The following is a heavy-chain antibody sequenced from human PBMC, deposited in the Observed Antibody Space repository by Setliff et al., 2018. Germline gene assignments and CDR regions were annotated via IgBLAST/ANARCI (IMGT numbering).Heavy chain of an antibody. CDR3: GRPLVGVTTRFEN. V-gene: IGHV4-38-2*01. J-gene: IGHJ3*02. Sequence: PSETLSLTCAVSGYSISSGYYWGWIRQPPGKGLEWIGSIDHSGSTHYNPSLKSRVTISVDTAKNQFSLKLRSVTAADTAVYYCGRPLVGVTTRFENWGQGTMVTV. CDR2: IDHSGST. CDR1: GYSISSGYY. D-gene: IGHD1-26*01.